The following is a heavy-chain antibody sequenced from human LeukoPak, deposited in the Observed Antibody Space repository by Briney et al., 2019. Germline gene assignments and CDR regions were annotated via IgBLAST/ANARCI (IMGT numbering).Heavy chain of an antibody. CDR1: GFTVSSNY. J-gene: IGHJ5*02. Sequence: PGGSLRLSCAASGFTVSSNYMSWVRQAPGKGLEWVSVIYSGGSTYYADSVKGRFTISRDNSKNTLYLQMNSLRAEDTAVYYGARDGSPYYYDSSGFHTWGQGTLVTVSS. CDR2: IYSGGST. D-gene: IGHD3-22*01. V-gene: IGHV3-53*01. CDR3: ARDGSPYYYDSSGFHT.